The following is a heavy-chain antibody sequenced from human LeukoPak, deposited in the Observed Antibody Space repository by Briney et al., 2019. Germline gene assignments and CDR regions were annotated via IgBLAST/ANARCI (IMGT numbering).Heavy chain of an antibody. Sequence: GGSLRLSCAASGFTFSSYAMSWVRQAPGKGLEWASAISGSGGSTYYADSVKGRFTISRDNSKNTLYLQMNSLRAEDTAVYYCAKLAYCGGDCEDDAFDIWGQGTMVTVSS. D-gene: IGHD2-21*01. V-gene: IGHV3-23*01. J-gene: IGHJ3*02. CDR2: ISGSGGST. CDR3: AKLAYCGGDCEDDAFDI. CDR1: GFTFSSYA.